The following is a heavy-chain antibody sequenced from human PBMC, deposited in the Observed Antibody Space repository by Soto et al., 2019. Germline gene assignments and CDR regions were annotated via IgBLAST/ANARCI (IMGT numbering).Heavy chain of an antibody. V-gene: IGHV3-7*03. CDR1: GFTFNNYS. J-gene: IGHJ4*02. D-gene: IGHD5-12*01. CDR3: ARVGYNDYENDY. Sequence: PGGSLRLSCAASGFTFNNYSMNWVRQAPGNGLEWVANINDTASSKNYTDSVKGRLTISRDNSKNTVYLQMNSLRVEDTAVYYCARVGYNDYENDYWGQGTLVTVSS. CDR2: INDTASSK.